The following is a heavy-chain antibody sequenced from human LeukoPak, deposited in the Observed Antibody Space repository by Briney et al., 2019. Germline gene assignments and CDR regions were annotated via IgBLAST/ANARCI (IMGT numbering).Heavy chain of an antibody. J-gene: IGHJ4*02. Sequence: SETLSLTCTVSGGSISSYYWSWVRQPPGKGLEWMGYIYYSGSTNYNSALKSRVTISVDTSKNQFSLKLRSVTAADTAVYYCARHRRVQLWARGEPLDYWGQGTLVTVSS. CDR3: ARHRRVQLWARGEPLDY. CDR2: IYYSGST. D-gene: IGHD5-18*01. CDR1: GGSISSYY. V-gene: IGHV4-59*08.